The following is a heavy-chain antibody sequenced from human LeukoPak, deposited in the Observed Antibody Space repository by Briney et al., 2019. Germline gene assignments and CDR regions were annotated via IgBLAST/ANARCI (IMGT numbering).Heavy chain of an antibody. D-gene: IGHD2-15*01. CDR3: ANGVVPRAPFDY. J-gene: IGHJ4*02. Sequence: GGSLRLSCAASGFSLSSYSMNWIRQAPGKGLEWVSSISTDNSYRHYADSVKGRFTISRDNSKNTLYLQMNSLRPEDTAVYYCANGVVPRAPFDYWGQGTLVTVSS. CDR2: ISTDNSYR. CDR1: GFSLSSYS. V-gene: IGHV3-21*01.